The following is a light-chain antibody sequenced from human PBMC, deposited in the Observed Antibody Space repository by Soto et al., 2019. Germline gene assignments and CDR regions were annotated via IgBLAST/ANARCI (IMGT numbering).Light chain of an antibody. J-gene: IGLJ2*01. CDR2: ENT. CDR3: QSYDSRLSVI. CDR1: SSNIGAGYD. Sequence: QLVLTQPPSVSGAPGQRVTISCSGSSSNIGAGYDVHWYQQLPGTTPKLLIFENTNRPSGVPDRFSGSKSGTSASLAITGLQAGDEADYYCQSYDSRLSVIFGGGTKPTVL. V-gene: IGLV1-40*01.